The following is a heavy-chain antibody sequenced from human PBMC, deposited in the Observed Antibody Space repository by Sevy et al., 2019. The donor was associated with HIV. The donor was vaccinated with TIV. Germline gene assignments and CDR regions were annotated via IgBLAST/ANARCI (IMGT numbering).Heavy chain of an antibody. V-gene: IGHV3-30*04. CDR3: ARDGVSSGWYRGYYFDY. J-gene: IGHJ4*02. D-gene: IGHD6-19*01. Sequence: GGSLRLSCAASRFTFNTYAMHWVRQAPGKGLDWVAFISYDGTNEYYADSVKGRFTISSDNSKNTLYLQMNSLRAEDTAVYYCARDGVSSGWYRGYYFDYWGQGTLVTVSS. CDR1: RFTFNTYA. CDR2: ISYDGTNE.